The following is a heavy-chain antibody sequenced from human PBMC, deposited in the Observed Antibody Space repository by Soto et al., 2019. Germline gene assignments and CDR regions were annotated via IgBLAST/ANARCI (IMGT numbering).Heavy chain of an antibody. CDR1: GFTFSSYW. CDR3: ARDGREAEGYYYGMDV. V-gene: IGHV3-7*01. Sequence: GGSLRLSCTASGFTFSSYWMSWVRQAPGKGLEWVANIKQDGSEKYYVDSVKGRFTISRDNAKNSLYLQMNSLRAEDTAVYYCARDGREAEGYYYGMDVWGQGTTATVSS. CDR2: IKQDGSEK. D-gene: IGHD1-26*01. J-gene: IGHJ6*02.